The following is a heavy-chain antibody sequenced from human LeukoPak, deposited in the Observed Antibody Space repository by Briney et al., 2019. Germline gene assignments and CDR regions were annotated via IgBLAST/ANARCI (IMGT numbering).Heavy chain of an antibody. J-gene: IGHJ5*02. Sequence: PSETLSLTCTVSGVSISNYYWSWIRQPPGKGLEWIGYFSNSGSTDYNPSLKSRVTISVDTSKNQFSLKLSSVTAADTAVYYCARDYRGYNCFDPWGQGTLVTVSS. CDR3: ARDYRGYNCFDP. CDR1: GVSISNYY. V-gene: IGHV4-59*01. CDR2: FSNSGST. D-gene: IGHD1-26*01.